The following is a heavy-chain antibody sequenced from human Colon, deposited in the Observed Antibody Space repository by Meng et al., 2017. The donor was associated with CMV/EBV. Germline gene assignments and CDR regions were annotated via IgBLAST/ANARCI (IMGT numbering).Heavy chain of an antibody. CDR1: AFNVSGGY. D-gene: IGHD1-14*01. CDR3: ADFENGPGY. V-gene: IGHV3-66*01. Sequence: VLRVGSGGGFVQPGGSLRLSCAVSAFNVSGGYMGWVRQDPGKGLEWVSSIFSNGNTYYADSVKGRFTISRDDSKNILFLPMNTLRAEDTAVYSCADFENGPGYWGQGTLVTVSS. J-gene: IGHJ4*02. CDR2: IFSNGNT.